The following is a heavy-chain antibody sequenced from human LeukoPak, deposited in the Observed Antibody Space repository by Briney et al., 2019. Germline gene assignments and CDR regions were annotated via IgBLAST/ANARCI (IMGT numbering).Heavy chain of an antibody. Sequence: SETLSLTCTVSGYSISSGYYWGWIRQPPGKGLEWIGSIYHSGSTYYNPSLKSRVTISVDTSKNQFSLKLSSVTAADTAVYYCARVSWFPGSSYYYMDVWGKGTTVTVSS. D-gene: IGHD3-9*01. CDR1: GYSISSGYY. J-gene: IGHJ6*03. CDR3: ARVSWFPGSSYYYMDV. V-gene: IGHV4-38-2*02. CDR2: IYHSGST.